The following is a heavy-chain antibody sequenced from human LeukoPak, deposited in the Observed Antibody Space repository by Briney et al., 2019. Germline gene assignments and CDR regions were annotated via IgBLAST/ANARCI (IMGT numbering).Heavy chain of an antibody. CDR3: ARGYCSGGSCFISAFDI. Sequence: KSGGSLRLSCAASGFSFSSYSMNWVRQAPGEGLEWVSSISSSSSYIYYADSVKGRFTISRDNAKNSLYLQMNSLRAEDTAVYYCARGYCSGGSCFISAFDIWGQGTMVIVSS. D-gene: IGHD2-15*01. J-gene: IGHJ3*02. CDR2: ISSSSSYI. CDR1: GFSFSSYS. V-gene: IGHV3-21*01.